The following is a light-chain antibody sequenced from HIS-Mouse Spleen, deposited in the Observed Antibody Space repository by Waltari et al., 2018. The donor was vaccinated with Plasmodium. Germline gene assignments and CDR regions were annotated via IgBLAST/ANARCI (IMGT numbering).Light chain of an antibody. CDR1: SSDVGGYNY. J-gene: IGLJ3*02. V-gene: IGLV2-14*03. CDR3: SSYTSSSTRV. CDR2: DVS. Sequence: QSALTQPASVSGSPGQSITISCTGTSSDVGGYNYVSWYQQHPGKAPKLMIYDVSNRPSGVSNRFSGSKSGNTASLTISGLRAGDGADYYCSSYTSSSTRVFGGGTKLTVL.